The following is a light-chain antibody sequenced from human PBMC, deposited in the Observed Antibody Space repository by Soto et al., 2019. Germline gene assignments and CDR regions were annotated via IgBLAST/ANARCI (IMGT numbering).Light chain of an antibody. Sequence: EIVMTQSPATLSVSPGEGATLSCRASQSVSSNLAWYQQKPGQAPRLLIYAASTRATGIPARFRGSGSGTEFTLTIPSLRSEDFAVYYCHQYNNWPPLTFGGGTQVQIK. CDR2: AAS. CDR1: QSVSSN. V-gene: IGKV3-15*01. J-gene: IGKJ4*01. CDR3: HQYNNWPPLT.